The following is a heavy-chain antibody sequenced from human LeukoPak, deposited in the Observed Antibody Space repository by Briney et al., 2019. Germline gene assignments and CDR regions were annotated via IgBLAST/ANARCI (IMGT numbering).Heavy chain of an antibody. CDR3: ARDAEPLRFLEWFPTNY. J-gene: IGHJ4*02. Sequence: GASVTVSCTPSVYTFTHYYMHWVRQAPGQGLEWMGWINPNSGGTNYAQKFQGRVTMTRDTSLSTAYMELSRLRSDDTAVYYCARDAEPLRFLEWFPTNYWGQGTLVTVSS. CDR2: INPNSGGT. CDR1: VYTFTHYY. D-gene: IGHD3-3*01. V-gene: IGHV1-2*02.